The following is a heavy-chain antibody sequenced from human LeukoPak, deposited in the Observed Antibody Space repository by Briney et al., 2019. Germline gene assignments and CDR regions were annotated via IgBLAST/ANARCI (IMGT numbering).Heavy chain of an antibody. Sequence: SETLSLTCTVSGGSISSYYWSWIQQPPGKGLEWIGYIYYSGSTKYKPSLKSRVTISVDTSKNQFSLKLSSVTAADTAVYYCARGRFLDAFDIWGQGTMVTVSS. V-gene: IGHV4-59*01. CDR1: GGSISSYY. CDR2: IYYSGST. D-gene: IGHD3-3*01. J-gene: IGHJ3*02. CDR3: ARGRFLDAFDI.